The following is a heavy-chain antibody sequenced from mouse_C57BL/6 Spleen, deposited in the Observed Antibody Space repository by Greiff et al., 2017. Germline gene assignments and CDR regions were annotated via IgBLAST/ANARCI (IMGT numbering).Heavy chain of an antibody. Sequence: QVQLKESGPGLVQPSQSLSITCTVSGFSLTSYGVHWVRQSPGKGLEWLGVIWSGGSTDYNAAFISRLSISKDNSKSQVFFKMNSLQADDTPIYYCARLHYDGYYFDYWGQGTTLTVSS. J-gene: IGHJ2*01. D-gene: IGHD2-3*01. CDR2: IWSGGST. V-gene: IGHV2-2*01. CDR3: ARLHYDGYYFDY. CDR1: GFSLTSYG.